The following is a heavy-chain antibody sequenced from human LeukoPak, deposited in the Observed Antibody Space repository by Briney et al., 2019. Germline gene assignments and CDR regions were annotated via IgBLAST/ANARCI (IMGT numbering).Heavy chain of an antibody. CDR2: ISSSGGGT. J-gene: IGHJ4*02. D-gene: IGHD3-9*01. V-gene: IGHV3-23*01. Sequence: PGGSLRLSCAASGFTFSSYDVTWVRQAPGKGLEWVSAISSSGGGTYYADSVKGRFTISRDNSKNTLYLQMNSLRAEDTAVYYCAREAGSQLRYFDWFDSYYFNYWGQGTLVTVSS. CDR3: AREAGSQLRYFDWFDSYYFNY. CDR1: GFTFSSYD.